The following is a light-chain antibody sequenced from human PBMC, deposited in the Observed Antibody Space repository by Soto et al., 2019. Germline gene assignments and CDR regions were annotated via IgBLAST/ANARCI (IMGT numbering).Light chain of an antibody. CDR1: QSVSNS. Sequence: ETLLTQSPATLSMSPGETATLSCRASQSVSNSLAWYRQRPGQPPSLLIYATSTRATGVPARFTGSGSGTDFTLTISRLEPEDFAVYYCQQYHTWPITFGGGTKVDIK. V-gene: IGKV3-15*01. J-gene: IGKJ4*01. CDR3: QQYHTWPIT. CDR2: ATS.